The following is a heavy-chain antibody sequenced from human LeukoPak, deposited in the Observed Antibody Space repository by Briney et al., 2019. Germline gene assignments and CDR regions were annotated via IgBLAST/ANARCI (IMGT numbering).Heavy chain of an antibody. CDR1: GYTFTSYY. D-gene: IGHD6-19*01. CDR3: AREINPGYSSGWYHY. CDR2: INPSGGST. J-gene: IGHJ4*02. Sequence: ASVKVSCKASGYTFTSYYMHWARQAPGQGLEWMGIINPSGGSTSYAQKFQGRVTMTRDTSTSTVYMELSSLRSEDTAVYYCAREINPGYSSGWYHYWGQGTLVTVSS. V-gene: IGHV1-46*01.